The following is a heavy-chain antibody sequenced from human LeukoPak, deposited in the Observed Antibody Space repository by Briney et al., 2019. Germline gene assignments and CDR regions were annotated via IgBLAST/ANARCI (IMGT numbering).Heavy chain of an antibody. D-gene: IGHD5-24*01. Sequence: SETLSLTCAVYGGSFSGYYWSWIRQPPGKGLEWIGEINHSGSTNYNPSLKSRVTISVDTSKNQFSLKLSSVTAADTAVYYRARVGRMATIRIYYGMDVWGQGTTVTVSS. J-gene: IGHJ6*02. CDR2: INHSGST. CDR1: GGSFSGYY. CDR3: ARVGRMATIRIYYGMDV. V-gene: IGHV4-34*01.